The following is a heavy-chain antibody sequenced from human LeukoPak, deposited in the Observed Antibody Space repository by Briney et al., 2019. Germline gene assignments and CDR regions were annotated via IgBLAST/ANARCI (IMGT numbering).Heavy chain of an antibody. Sequence: AASVKVSCKASGYTFTGYYMHWVRQAPGQGLEWMGWINPNSGGTNYAQKFQGRVTMTRDTSISTAYMELSRLRSDDTAVYYCARDLGTTRGIASDWGQGTLVTVSS. V-gene: IGHV1-2*02. CDR3: ARDLGTTRGIASD. CDR2: INPNSGGT. CDR1: GYTFTGYY. D-gene: IGHD6-13*01. J-gene: IGHJ4*02.